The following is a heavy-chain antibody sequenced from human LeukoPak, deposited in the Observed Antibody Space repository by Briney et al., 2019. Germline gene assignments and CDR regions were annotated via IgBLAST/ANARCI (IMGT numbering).Heavy chain of an antibody. CDR1: GGSISSGGYY. J-gene: IGHJ4*02. D-gene: IGHD3-9*01. Sequence: SETLSLTCTVSGGSISSGGYYWSWIRQPPGKGLEWIGYISYSGSTNYNPSLKSRVTISVDTSKNQFSLKLSSVTAADTAVYYCARARDFDISIDYWGQGTLVTVSS. CDR3: ARARDFDISIDY. CDR2: ISYSGST. V-gene: IGHV4-61*08.